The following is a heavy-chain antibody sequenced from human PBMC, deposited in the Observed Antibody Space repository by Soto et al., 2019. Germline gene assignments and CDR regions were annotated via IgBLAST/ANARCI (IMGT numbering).Heavy chain of an antibody. D-gene: IGHD6-25*01. CDR2: IIPIFGTA. CDR3: ARGGIGAAGAVDL. V-gene: IGHV1-69*13. Sequence: SVKGSCKASGGTFSSYAISWVRQAPGQGLEWMGGIIPIFGTANYAQKFQGRVTITADESTSTAYMELSSLGSEDTAGYYCARGGIGAAGAVDLWGQGTMFTVS. CDR1: GGTFSSYA. J-gene: IGHJ3*01.